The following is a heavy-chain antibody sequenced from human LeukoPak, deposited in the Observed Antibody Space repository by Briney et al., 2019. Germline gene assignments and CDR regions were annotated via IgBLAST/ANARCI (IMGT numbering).Heavy chain of an antibody. J-gene: IGHJ4*02. CDR3: TTPPKGEGWFGELLGYYFDY. CDR1: GFTFSSYA. Sequence: PGGSLRLSCAASGFTFSSYAMSWVRQAPGKGLEWVSAISGSGGSTYYADSVKGRFTISRDNSKNTLYLQMNSLRAEDTAVYYCTTPPKGEGWFGELLGYYFDYWGQGTLVTVSS. V-gene: IGHV3-23*01. D-gene: IGHD3-10*01. CDR2: ISGSGGST.